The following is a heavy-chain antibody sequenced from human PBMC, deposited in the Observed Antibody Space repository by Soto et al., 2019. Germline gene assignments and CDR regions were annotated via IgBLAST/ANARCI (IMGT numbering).Heavy chain of an antibody. CDR2: IWYDGSNK. CDR3: ARELTMVRGVTYYYYGMDV. D-gene: IGHD3-10*01. CDR1: GFTFSSYG. Sequence: PGGSLRLCCAASGFTFSSYGMHWVRQAPGKGLEWVAVIWYDGSNKYYADSVKGRFTISRDNSKNTLYLQMNSLRAEDTAVYYCARELTMVRGVTYYYYGMDVWGQGTTVTVSS. V-gene: IGHV3-33*01. J-gene: IGHJ6*02.